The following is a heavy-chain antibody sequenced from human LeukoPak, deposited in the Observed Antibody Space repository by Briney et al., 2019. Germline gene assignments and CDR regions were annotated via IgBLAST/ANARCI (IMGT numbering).Heavy chain of an antibody. CDR2: MNPNSGNT. Sequence: ASVKVSCKASGYTFNSYDINWVRQATGQGLEWMGWMNPNSGNTGYAQKFQGRVTITRNTSISTAYMELSSLRSEDTAVYYCARASSSWSIGDWFDPWGQGTLVTVSS. V-gene: IGHV1-8*03. J-gene: IGHJ5*02. D-gene: IGHD6-13*01. CDR3: ARASSSWSIGDWFDP. CDR1: GYTFNSYD.